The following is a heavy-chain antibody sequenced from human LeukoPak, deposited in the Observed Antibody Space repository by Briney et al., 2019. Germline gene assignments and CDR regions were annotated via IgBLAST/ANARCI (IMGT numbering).Heavy chain of an antibody. CDR3: ARYYYGSGSYYKGLDY. D-gene: IGHD3-10*01. Sequence: SQTLSLTCAVSGGSISSGGYSWSWIRQPPGKGLEWIGYIYHSGSTYYNPSLKSRVTISVDRSKNQFSLKLSSVTAADTAVYYCARYYYGSGSYYKGLDYWGQGTLVTVSS. V-gene: IGHV4-30-2*01. J-gene: IGHJ4*02. CDR1: GGSISSGGYS. CDR2: IYHSGST.